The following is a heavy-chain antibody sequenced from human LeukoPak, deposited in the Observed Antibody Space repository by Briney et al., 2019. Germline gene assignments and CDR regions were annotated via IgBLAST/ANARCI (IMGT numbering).Heavy chain of an antibody. Sequence: SETLSLTCAVSGGSISSGGYCWSWLRLPPGTGLEWIGYIYHSGSTYYNPSLKSRVTISVDRSKNQFSLKLSYVPAAGTAVYYCAFYGGYDSCAFDIWGQGTMVTVSS. J-gene: IGHJ3*02. D-gene: IGHD5-12*01. V-gene: IGHV4-30-2*01. CDR2: IYHSGST. CDR1: GGSISSGGYC. CDR3: AFYGGYDSCAFDI.